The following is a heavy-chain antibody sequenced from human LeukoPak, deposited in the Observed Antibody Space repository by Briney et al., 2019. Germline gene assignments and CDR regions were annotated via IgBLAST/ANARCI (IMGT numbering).Heavy chain of an antibody. CDR1: GGSISTSNYY. J-gene: IGHJ4*02. D-gene: IGHD5-18*01. CDR2: IFYSGST. V-gene: IGHV4-39*01. CDR3: ARHPVSTAMVDY. Sequence: SETLSLTCTVSGGSISTSNYYWGWIRQPPGKGLEWIGNIFYSGSTYYSPSLKRRVTISVDTSKNQFSLKLSSVTAADTAVYYCARHPVSTAMVDYWGQGTLVTVSS.